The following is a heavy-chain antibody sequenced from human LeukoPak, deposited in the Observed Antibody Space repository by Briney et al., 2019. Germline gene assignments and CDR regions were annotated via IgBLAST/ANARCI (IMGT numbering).Heavy chain of an antibody. V-gene: IGHV4-59*11. CDR2: VFNGGST. CDR1: GGSINSHY. J-gene: IGHJ4*02. CDR3: ASRPAGSTWYGVFDF. Sequence: SETLSLTCSVSGGSINSHYWSWIRQSPGKGLEWIGYVFNGGSTNYNPSLKSRVTMSLDPSRDQFSLRLSSVTAADTAIYYCASRPAGSTWYGVFDFWSQGTLVTVSS. D-gene: IGHD6-13*01.